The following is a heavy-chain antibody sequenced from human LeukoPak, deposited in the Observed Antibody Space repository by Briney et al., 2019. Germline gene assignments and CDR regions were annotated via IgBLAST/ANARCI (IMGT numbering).Heavy chain of an antibody. J-gene: IGHJ6*02. Sequence: PGGSLRLSCSASGFTFSSYTMHWVRQAPGKGLEYVSGISSNGGNTYFADSVKGRFTISRDNAKNSLYLQMNSLRAEDTAVYYCASERSYGMDVWGQGTTVTVSS. V-gene: IGHV3-64*04. CDR2: ISSNGGNT. CDR3: ASERSYGMDV. CDR1: GFTFSSYT.